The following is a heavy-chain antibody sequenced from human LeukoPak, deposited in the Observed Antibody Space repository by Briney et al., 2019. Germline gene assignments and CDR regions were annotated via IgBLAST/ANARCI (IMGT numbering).Heavy chain of an antibody. CDR1: GFTFSSYW. CDR2: IKQGGSEK. J-gene: IGHJ5*02. V-gene: IGHV3-7*01. CDR3: ARDLDVVVPAAINGWFDP. D-gene: IGHD2-2*02. Sequence: RGSLRLSCAASGFTFSSYWMSWVRQAPGKGLEWVANIKQGGSEKYYVDSVKGRFTISRDNAKNSLYLQMNSLRAEDTAVYYCARDLDVVVPAAINGWFDPWGQGTLVTVSS.